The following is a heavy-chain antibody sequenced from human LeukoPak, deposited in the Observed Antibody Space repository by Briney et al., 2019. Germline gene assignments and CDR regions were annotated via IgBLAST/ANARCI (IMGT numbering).Heavy chain of an antibody. Sequence: GGSLRLSCAASGFTFRNYAMSWDRQAPGKGLEWVANIKKDGSERYYVDSVKGRFTISRDNAKNSLYLQMNSLRAEDTAVYYCARASGFFDYWGQGTLVTVSS. D-gene: IGHD5-12*01. CDR2: IKKDGSER. CDR3: ARASGFFDY. V-gene: IGHV3-7*01. J-gene: IGHJ4*02. CDR1: GFTFRNYA.